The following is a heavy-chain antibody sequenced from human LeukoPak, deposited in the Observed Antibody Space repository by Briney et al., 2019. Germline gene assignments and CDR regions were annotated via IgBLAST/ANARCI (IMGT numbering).Heavy chain of an antibody. Sequence: ASVKVSCKASGYTFTSYYMHWVRQAPGQGLEWMGIMNPSGGTTSYAQKFQGRVTMTRDMSTSTDYMELSSLRSDDTAVYHCARAPPGIVVVPAAMFFDYWGQGTLVTVSS. J-gene: IGHJ4*02. CDR1: GYTFTSYY. CDR2: MNPSGGTT. CDR3: ARAPPGIVVVPAAMFFDY. V-gene: IGHV1-46*01. D-gene: IGHD2-2*01.